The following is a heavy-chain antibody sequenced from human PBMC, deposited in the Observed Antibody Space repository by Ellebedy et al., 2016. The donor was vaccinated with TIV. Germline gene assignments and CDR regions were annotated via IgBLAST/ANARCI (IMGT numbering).Heavy chain of an antibody. CDR1: GFSVSTYS. V-gene: IGHV3-48*04. Sequence: GGSLRLSCAASGFSVSTYSMNWVRQAPGKGLEWVSYISSSSNIIYYADSVKGRFTTSRDNAKKSLYLQMDSLTVEDTAVYYCARDWNGNYVSGWPGWDFDYWGQGSLVTVSS. D-gene: IGHD6-19*01. CDR2: ISSSSNII. J-gene: IGHJ4*02. CDR3: ARDWNGNYVSGWPGWDFDY.